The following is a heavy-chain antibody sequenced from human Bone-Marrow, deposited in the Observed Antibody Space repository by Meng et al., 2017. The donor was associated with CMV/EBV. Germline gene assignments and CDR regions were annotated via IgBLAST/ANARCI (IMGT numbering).Heavy chain of an antibody. CDR1: GFTFSSYG. D-gene: IGHD1-26*01. Sequence: GESLKISCAASGFTFSSYGMHWVRQAPGKGLEWVAVIWYDGSNKYYVDSVKGRFTISRDNAKNSLYLQMNSLRAEDTALYYCARGYSAYSGSYYFDYWGQGTLVTVSS. CDR3: ARGYSAYSGSYYFDY. CDR2: IWYDGSNK. J-gene: IGHJ4*02. V-gene: IGHV3-33*01.